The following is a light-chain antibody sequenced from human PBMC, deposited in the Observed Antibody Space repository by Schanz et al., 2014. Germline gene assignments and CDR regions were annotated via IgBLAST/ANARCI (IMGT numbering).Light chain of an antibody. V-gene: IGKV1-5*01. CDR1: QSISSW. Sequence: DIQMTQSPSTLSASVGDRVTITCRASQSISSWLAWYQQKPGKAPKVLIFGASTLQSGVPSRFSGSGSGTDFTLTISSLQPEDVATYYCQKYNSAPRTFGQGTKVEIK. J-gene: IGKJ1*01. CDR3: QKYNSAPRT. CDR2: GAS.